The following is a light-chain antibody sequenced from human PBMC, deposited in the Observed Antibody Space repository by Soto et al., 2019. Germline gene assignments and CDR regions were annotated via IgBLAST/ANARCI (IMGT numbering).Light chain of an antibody. CDR1: QAIDNS. CDR3: QQYDDLPFT. Sequence: DIQMTQSPSSLSASVGDRVTITCQASQAIDNSLNWYQQKPGKAPKLLIYDASNLETGVPSRFSGSGDGTDFTFTISSLQPEDFGTYYCQQYDDLPFTFGPGTKVDFK. J-gene: IGKJ3*01. V-gene: IGKV1-33*01. CDR2: DAS.